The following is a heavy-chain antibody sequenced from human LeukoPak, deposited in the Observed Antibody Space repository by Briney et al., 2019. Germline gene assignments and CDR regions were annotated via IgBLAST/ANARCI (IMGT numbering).Heavy chain of an antibody. CDR1: GYTFTGYY. D-gene: IGHD3-10*01. V-gene: IGHV1-2*02. CDR3: ARDLSYYGSGSYYFDY. J-gene: IGHJ4*02. Sequence: GASVKVSCKASGYTFTGYYMHWMRQAPGQGPEWMGWINPNSGDTNYAQKFQGRVTMTRDTSISTAYTELSRLRSDDTAVYYCARDLSYYGSGSYYFDYWGQGTLVTVSS. CDR2: INPNSGDT.